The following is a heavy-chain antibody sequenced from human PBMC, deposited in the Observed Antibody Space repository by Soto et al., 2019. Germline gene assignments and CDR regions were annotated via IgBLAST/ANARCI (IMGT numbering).Heavy chain of an antibody. J-gene: IGHJ4*02. V-gene: IGHV4-30-2*01. CDR2: IHVTGYT. CDR3: ARGGALRPSGHVPLAF. Sequence: QLQLQESGSGLVNPSQTLSLTCTVSGASITSGSYSWSWIRQAPGKGLEWIGNIHVTGYTAFSPSLKRRVTMSVETSKNQFSLNVDSVTDADTAVYCCARGGALRPSGHVPLAFWGQGTLVTVSS. D-gene: IGHD1-26*01. CDR1: GASITSGSYS.